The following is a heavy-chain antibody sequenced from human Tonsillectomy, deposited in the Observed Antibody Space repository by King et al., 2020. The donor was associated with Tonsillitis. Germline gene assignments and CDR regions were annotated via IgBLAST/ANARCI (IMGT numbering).Heavy chain of an antibody. J-gene: IGHJ4*02. CDR1: GFTFSSYG. V-gene: IGHV3-30*18. CDR2: ISYDGSNK. D-gene: IGHD2-2*01. CDR3: AKDSSSHFDY. Sequence: VQLVESGGGVVQPGRSLRLSCAASGFTFSSYGMHWVRQAPGKGLEWVAVISYDGSNKYYADSVKGRFTISRDNSKNPLYLQMNSLRAEETAVYYCAKDSSSHFDYWGQGTLVTVSS.